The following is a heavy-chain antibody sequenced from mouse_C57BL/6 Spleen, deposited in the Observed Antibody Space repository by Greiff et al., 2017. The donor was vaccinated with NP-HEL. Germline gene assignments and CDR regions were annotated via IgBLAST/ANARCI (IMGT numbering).Heavy chain of an antibody. D-gene: IGHD1-1*01. CDR3: ARSGNLYYSFDY. CDR1: GYTFTDYY. CDR2: IYPGSGNT. J-gene: IGHJ2*01. Sequence: VQLVESGAELVRPGASVKLSCKASGYTFTDYYINWVKQRPGQGLEWIARIYPGSGNTYYNEKFKGKATLTAEKSSSTAYMQLSSLTSEDSAVYFCARSGNLYYSFDYWGQGTTLTVSS. V-gene: IGHV1-76*01.